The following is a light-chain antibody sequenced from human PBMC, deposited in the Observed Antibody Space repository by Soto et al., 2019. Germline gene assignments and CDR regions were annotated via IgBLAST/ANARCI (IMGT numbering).Light chain of an antibody. CDR3: QQYYSTPWT. V-gene: IGKV4-1*01. CDR2: WAS. Sequence: DIVMTQSPDSLAVSLGERATINCKSSRSVLYSSNNKNYLAWYQQKPGQPPKLLIYWASTRESGVPDRFSGSGSGTDFTLTISSLQAEDVAVYYCQQYYSTPWTFGQGTKVKIK. CDR1: RSVLYSSNNKNY. J-gene: IGKJ1*01.